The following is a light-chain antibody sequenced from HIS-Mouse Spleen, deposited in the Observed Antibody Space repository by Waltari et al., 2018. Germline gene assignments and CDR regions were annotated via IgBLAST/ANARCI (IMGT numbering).Light chain of an antibody. CDR3: YSTDSSGNHRV. CDR2: EDS. V-gene: IGLV3-10*01. Sequence: SYELTQPPSVSVSPGQTARITCSGTAFPTTYDSWYQQKSGQAPVLVIYEDSKRPSGIPERFSGSSSGTMATLTISGAQVEDEADYYCYSTDSSGNHRVFGGGTKLTVL. J-gene: IGLJ2*01. CDR1: AFPTTY.